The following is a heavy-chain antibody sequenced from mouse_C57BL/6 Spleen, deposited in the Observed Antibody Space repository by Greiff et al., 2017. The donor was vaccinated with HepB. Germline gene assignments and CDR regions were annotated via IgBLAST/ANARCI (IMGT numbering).Heavy chain of an antibody. CDR2: INPSSGYT. J-gene: IGHJ3*01. D-gene: IGHD2-4*01. Sequence: VKLQESGAELARPGASVKMSCKASGYTFTSYTMHWVKQRPGQGLEWIGYINPSSGYTKYNQKFKDKATLTADKSSSTAYMQLSSLTSEDSAVYYCARLDYDYAWFAYWGQGTLVTVSA. V-gene: IGHV1-4*01. CDR3: ARLDYDYAWFAY. CDR1: GYTFTSYT.